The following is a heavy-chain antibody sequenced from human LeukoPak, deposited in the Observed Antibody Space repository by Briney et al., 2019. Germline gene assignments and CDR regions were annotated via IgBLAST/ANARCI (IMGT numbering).Heavy chain of an antibody. V-gene: IGHV4-34*01. CDR3: AKNGQSGFSFDP. CDR2: SSDSGGT. Sequence: SETLSHTCAVYGGSLNGHYWSWIRQPPGKGLEWIGESSDSGGTKFNPSLKSRVTISADTSKNQFSLKLSSVTAADTAVYYCAKNGQSGFSFDPWGPGTLVTVSS. J-gene: IGHJ5*02. CDR1: GGSLNGHY. D-gene: IGHD2-8*01.